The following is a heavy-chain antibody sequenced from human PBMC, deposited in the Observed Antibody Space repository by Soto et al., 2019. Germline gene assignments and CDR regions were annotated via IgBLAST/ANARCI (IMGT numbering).Heavy chain of an antibody. CDR3: ARSGVRGVVYDAFDI. D-gene: IGHD3-10*01. J-gene: IGHJ3*02. CDR1: GGSISSYY. Sequence: SETLSLTCTVSGGSISSYYWSWIRQPPGKGLEWIGYTYYSGSTNYNPSLKSRVTISVDTSKNQFSLKLSSVTAADTAVYYCARSGVRGVVYDAFDIWGQGTMVTVSS. CDR2: TYYSGST. V-gene: IGHV4-59*01.